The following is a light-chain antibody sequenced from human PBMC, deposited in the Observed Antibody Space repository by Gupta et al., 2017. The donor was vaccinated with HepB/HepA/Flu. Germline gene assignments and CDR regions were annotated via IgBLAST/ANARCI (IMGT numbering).Light chain of an antibody. CDR3: QSYDSSLSGYV. CDR2: GNS. CDR1: TSNIGARYD. J-gene: IGLJ1*01. Sequence: SGAGGQRATLSGTGSTSNIGARYDVHWYQQLPGTAPKLLIYGNSNRPSGVPDRFSGSKSDTSASLAITGLQAEDEADYYCQSYDSSLSGYVFGTGTKVTVL. V-gene: IGLV1-40*01.